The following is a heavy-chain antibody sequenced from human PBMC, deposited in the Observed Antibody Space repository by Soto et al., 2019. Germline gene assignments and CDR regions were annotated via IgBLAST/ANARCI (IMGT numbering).Heavy chain of an antibody. CDR1: GGSFSGYY. Sequence: QVQLQQWGAGLLKPSETLSLTCAVYGGSFSGYYWSWIRQPPGKGLEWIGEINHSGSTNYNPSLKSRVTISVDTSKNQFSLKLSSVTAADTAVYYCARGPIGYNWNPGRAFDIWGQGTMVTVSS. CDR3: ARGPIGYNWNPGRAFDI. D-gene: IGHD1-20*01. V-gene: IGHV4-34*01. CDR2: INHSGST. J-gene: IGHJ3*02.